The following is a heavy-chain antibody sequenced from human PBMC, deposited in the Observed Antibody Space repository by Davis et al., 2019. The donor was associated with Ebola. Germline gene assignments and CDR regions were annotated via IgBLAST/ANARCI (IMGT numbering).Heavy chain of an antibody. CDR2: IKQDGSEK. J-gene: IGHJ4*02. Sequence: GESLKISCAASGLTFSIYWMSWVRQAPGKGLEWVANIKQDGSEKYYVDSEKGRFTISRDNAEKSLYLQMNSLRVEDTAVYYCARWRNSTGRFDCWGQGTPVTVFS. D-gene: IGHD1-1*01. CDR1: GLTFSIYW. CDR3: ARWRNSTGRFDC. V-gene: IGHV3-7*01.